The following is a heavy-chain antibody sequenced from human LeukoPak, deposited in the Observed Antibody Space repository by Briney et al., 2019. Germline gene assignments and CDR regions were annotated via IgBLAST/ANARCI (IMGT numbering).Heavy chain of an antibody. CDR3: ARDRGGGSSYIDY. CDR1: GGSISSYF. D-gene: IGHD2-15*01. CDR2: MYNNGST. J-gene: IGHJ4*02. Sequence: SETLSLTCAVSGGSISSYFWNWIRQPPGEGLEWIGYMYNNGSTYYNPSLKSRVTISADTSKNQFSLKLTSVTAAYTAVYYCARDRGGGSSYIDYWGQGTLVTVSS. V-gene: IGHV4-59*01.